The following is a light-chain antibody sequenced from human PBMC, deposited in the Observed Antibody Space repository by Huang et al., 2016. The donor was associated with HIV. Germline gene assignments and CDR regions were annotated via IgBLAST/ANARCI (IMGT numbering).Light chain of an antibody. V-gene: IGKV3-15*01. CDR3: QQYNKWPPYT. Sequence: EIVLTQSPPTLSVSPGETATLSCRASQSVRDKLAWYQQRPGQPPRLLIHTASTRATGVPARFSGSGSGTEFTLTISSLQSEDFAVYHCQQYNKWPPYTFGQGTKVEIK. CDR1: QSVRDK. J-gene: IGKJ2*01. CDR2: TAS.